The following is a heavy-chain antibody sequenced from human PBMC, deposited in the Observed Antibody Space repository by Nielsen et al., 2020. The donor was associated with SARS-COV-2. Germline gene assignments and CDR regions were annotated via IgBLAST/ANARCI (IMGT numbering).Heavy chain of an antibody. CDR3: ARASSSSWDFDY. D-gene: IGHD6-13*01. Sequence: SCAASGFTFDDYAMHWVRQAPGKGLEWVSGISWNSGSIGYADSVKGRFTISRDNAKNSLYLQMNSLRAEDTAVYYCARASSSSWDFDYWGQGTLVTVSS. V-gene: IGHV3-9*01. CDR1: GFTFDDYA. J-gene: IGHJ4*02. CDR2: ISWNSGSI.